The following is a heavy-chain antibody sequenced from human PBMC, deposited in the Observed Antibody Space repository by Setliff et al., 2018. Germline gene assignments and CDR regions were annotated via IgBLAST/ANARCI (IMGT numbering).Heavy chain of an antibody. V-gene: IGHV1-69*15. CDR2: IIPIFDTA. CDR1: SYG. CDR3: ARDALYDSNDRNSYYGNWLDP. D-gene: IGHD3-22*01. J-gene: IGHJ5*02. Sequence: SYGIAWVRQAPGQGLEWMGTIIPIFDTANYAQKFQGRVTITADESTSTTYMEMSNLTSADTALYYCARDALYDSNDRNSYYGNWLDPWGQGTLVTV.